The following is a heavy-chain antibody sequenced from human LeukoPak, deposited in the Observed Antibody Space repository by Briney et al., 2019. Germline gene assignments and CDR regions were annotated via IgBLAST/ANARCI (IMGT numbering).Heavy chain of an antibody. Sequence: SETLSLTCAVYGGSFSGYYWSWIRQPPGKGLEWIGEINHSGSTNYNPSLKSRVTTSVDTSKNQFSLKLSSVTAADTAVYYCARGSILWLKGYFDYWGQGTLVTVSS. CDR2: INHSGST. CDR1: GGSFSGYY. CDR3: ARGSILWLKGYFDY. J-gene: IGHJ4*02. V-gene: IGHV4-34*01. D-gene: IGHD2-21*01.